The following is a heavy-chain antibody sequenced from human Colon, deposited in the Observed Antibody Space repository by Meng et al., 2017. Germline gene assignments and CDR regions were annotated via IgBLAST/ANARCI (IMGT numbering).Heavy chain of an antibody. Sequence: QWQLQESGPGLVRPSENLSLTCNVSGGSVSSASYYWSWIRQPPGKGLEWIGLIHYSGSRNYNPSLKSRVTMSVDTSKNQVSLRLTSVTAADTAVYYCARFYGSGTFEVHDYWGQGTLVTVSS. J-gene: IGHJ4*02. V-gene: IGHV4-61*01. CDR3: ARFYGSGTFEVHDY. CDR1: GGSVSSASYY. D-gene: IGHD3-10*01. CDR2: IHYSGSR.